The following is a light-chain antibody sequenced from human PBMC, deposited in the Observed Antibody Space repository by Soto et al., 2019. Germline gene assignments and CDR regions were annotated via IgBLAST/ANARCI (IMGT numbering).Light chain of an antibody. CDR3: QKHNSAPFT. V-gene: IGKV1-27*01. CDR2: SAS. J-gene: IGKJ3*01. Sequence: DIQMTQSPSSLSASVGDRVTITCRASQGISNYLAWYQQKPGKVPKLLIYSASTLQLGVPSRFSGSGSGTDFTLTISSLQPEDVATYYCQKHNSAPFTVGPGTKVDIK. CDR1: QGISNY.